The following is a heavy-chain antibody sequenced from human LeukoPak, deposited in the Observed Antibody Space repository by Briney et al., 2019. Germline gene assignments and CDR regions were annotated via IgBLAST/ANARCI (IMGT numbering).Heavy chain of an antibody. J-gene: IGHJ4*02. Sequence: SVTVSCTASGGTFSSYAISWVRQAPGQGLEWMGGIIPIFGTANYAQKFQGRVTITADESTSTAYMELSSLRSEDTAVYYCAREHSYAQYYFDYWGQGTLVTVSS. V-gene: IGHV1-69*13. D-gene: IGHD5-18*01. CDR2: IIPIFGTA. CDR1: GGTFSSYA. CDR3: AREHSYAQYYFDY.